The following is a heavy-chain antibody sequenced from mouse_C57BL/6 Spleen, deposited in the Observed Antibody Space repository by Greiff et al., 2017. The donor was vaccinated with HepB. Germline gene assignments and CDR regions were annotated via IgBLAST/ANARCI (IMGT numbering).Heavy chain of an antibody. V-gene: IGHV3-1*01. CDR1: GYSITSGYD. J-gene: IGHJ4*01. CDR3: ATAQANYAMDY. Sequence: VQLKESGPGMVKPSQSLSLTCTVTGYSITSGYDWHWIRHFPGNKLEWMGYISYSGSTNYNPSLKSRISITHDTSKNHFFLKLNSVTTEDTATYYCATAQANYAMDYWGQGTSVTVSS. D-gene: IGHD3-2*02. CDR2: ISYSGST.